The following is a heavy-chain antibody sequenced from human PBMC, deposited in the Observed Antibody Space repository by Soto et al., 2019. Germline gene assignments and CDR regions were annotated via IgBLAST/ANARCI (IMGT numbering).Heavy chain of an antibody. D-gene: IGHD3-3*01. Sequence: PSETLSLTCTVSGGSISSGDYYWSWIRQPPGKGLEWIGYIYYSGSTYYNPSLKSRVTISVDTSKNQFSLKLSSVTAADTAVYYCARDKRPSYDFWSGYYGQFDPWGQGTLVTVSS. CDR1: GGSISSGDYY. J-gene: IGHJ5*02. CDR3: ARDKRPSYDFWSGYYGQFDP. CDR2: IYYSGST. V-gene: IGHV4-30-4*01.